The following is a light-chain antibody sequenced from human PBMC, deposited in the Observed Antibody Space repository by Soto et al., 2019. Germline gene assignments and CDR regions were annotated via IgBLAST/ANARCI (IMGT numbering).Light chain of an antibody. CDR2: GAS. Sequence: EIVMTQSPATLSVSPGERATLSCRASQSVSSNLAWYQQKPGQAPRLLIYGASTRATGIPARFSGSGSGTEFTLTISSLQYEDFAVYYCQQDNNWPLTFGGGTKVEIK. CDR3: QQDNNWPLT. V-gene: IGKV3-15*01. J-gene: IGKJ4*01. CDR1: QSVSSN.